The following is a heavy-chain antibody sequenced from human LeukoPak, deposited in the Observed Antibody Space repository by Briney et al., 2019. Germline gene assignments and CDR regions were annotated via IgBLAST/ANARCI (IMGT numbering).Heavy chain of an antibody. J-gene: IGHJ4*02. CDR2: ITSRSSYI. D-gene: IGHD3-10*01. CDR1: GFTFSSYS. Sequence: PGGSLRLSCATSGFTFSSYSMNWVRQAPGKGLEWVSSITSRSSYIYYADSVKGRFTISKDNSKNTLYLQMNSLRPEDTAVYYCASSYYSGSGTYYSLDYWGQGTLVTVSS. CDR3: ASSYYSGSGTYYSLDY. V-gene: IGHV3-21*01.